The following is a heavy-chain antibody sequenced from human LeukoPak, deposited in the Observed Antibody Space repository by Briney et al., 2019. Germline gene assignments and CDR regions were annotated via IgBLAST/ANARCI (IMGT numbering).Heavy chain of an antibody. CDR2: INSVGDNI. Sequence: SGGSLRLSCVASGFTFSDYFMSWIRQAPGKGLEWLSFINSVGDNIYYADSVKGRFTISRDNAKKTLYLEMNSLRMEDTAIYYCATSRVFDHWGQGTLVTVSS. J-gene: IGHJ4*02. CDR3: ATSRVFDH. V-gene: IGHV3-11*04. CDR1: GFTFSDYF.